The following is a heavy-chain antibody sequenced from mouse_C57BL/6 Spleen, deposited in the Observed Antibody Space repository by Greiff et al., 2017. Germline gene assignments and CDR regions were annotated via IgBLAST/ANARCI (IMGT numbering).Heavy chain of an antibody. CDR1: GYTFPSYW. V-gene: IGHV1-55*01. Sequence: QVQLQQPGAELVKPGASVKMSCKASGYTFPSYWITWVKQRPGQGLAWIGDIYPGSGSTNYNEKFKSKATLTVDTSSSTAYMQLSSLTSEDSAVYYCAKGITTVVYFDYWGQGTTLTVAS. CDR3: AKGITTVVYFDY. J-gene: IGHJ2*01. CDR2: IYPGSGST. D-gene: IGHD1-1*01.